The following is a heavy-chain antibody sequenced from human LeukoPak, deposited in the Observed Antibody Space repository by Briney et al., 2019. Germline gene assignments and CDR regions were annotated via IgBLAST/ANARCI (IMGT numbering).Heavy chain of an antibody. V-gene: IGHV4-39*07. CDR1: GGSISSSGYF. CDR3: ATKGLYSNSPFDY. CDR2: IYHSGST. J-gene: IGHJ4*02. D-gene: IGHD4-11*01. Sequence: PSETLSPTCTVSGGSISSSGYFWGWIRQPPGKGLEWIGNIYHSGSTYYNPSLKSRVTISVDTSKNQFSLKLSSVTAADTAVYYCATKGLYSNSPFDYWGQGTLVTVSS.